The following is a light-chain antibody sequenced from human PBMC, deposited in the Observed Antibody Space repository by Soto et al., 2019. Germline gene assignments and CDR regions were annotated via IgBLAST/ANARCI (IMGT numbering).Light chain of an antibody. CDR3: QQSYSNPPT. CDR2: GAT. Sequence: SQSISTYLSWYQQKPGKAPKLLIYGATRLQSGAPSRFTGSGSGTEFTLTISSLQPEDFATYSCQQSYSNPPTFALGTKVDIK. CDR1: QSISTY. V-gene: IGKV1-39*01. J-gene: IGKJ2*01.